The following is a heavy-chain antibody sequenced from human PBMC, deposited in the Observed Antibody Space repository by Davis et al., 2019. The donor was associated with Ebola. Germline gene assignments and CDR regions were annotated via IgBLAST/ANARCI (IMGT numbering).Heavy chain of an antibody. CDR1: GGSISSGGYY. J-gene: IGHJ3*02. CDR3: ASINSGNYTNAFDI. D-gene: IGHD1-26*01. V-gene: IGHV4-31*11. CDR2: IYYSGST. Sequence: SETLSLTCAVSGGSISSGGYYWSWIRQHPGKGLEWTVYIYYSGSTYYNPSRKSRVTISVDTSKNQFSLKLSPVTAADTAVYYCASINSGNYTNAFDIWGQGTMVTVSS.